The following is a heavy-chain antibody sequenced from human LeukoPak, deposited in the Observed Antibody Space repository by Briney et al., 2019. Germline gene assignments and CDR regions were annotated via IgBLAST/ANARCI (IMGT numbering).Heavy chain of an antibody. V-gene: IGHV4-34*01. D-gene: IGHD3-10*01. Sequence: KPSETLSLTCAVYGGSFSGYYWSWIRQPPGKGLEWIGEINHSGSTNYNPSLESRVTISVDTSKNQFSLKLSSVTAADTAVYYCARGYPPGTWGQGTLVTVSS. J-gene: IGHJ5*02. CDR1: GGSFSGYY. CDR3: ARGYPPGT. CDR2: INHSGST.